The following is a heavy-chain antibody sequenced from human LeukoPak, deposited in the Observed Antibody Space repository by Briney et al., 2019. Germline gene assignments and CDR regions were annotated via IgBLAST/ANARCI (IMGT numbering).Heavy chain of an antibody. Sequence: PSGTLSLTCTVSGYSISSGYYWGWIRQPPGKGLEWIGSIYHSGSTYYNPSLKSRVTISVDTSKNQFSLKLSSVTAADTVVYYCARGSGYYTGSIVGATNNWFDPWGQGTLVTVSS. CDR1: GYSISSGYY. V-gene: IGHV4-38-2*02. J-gene: IGHJ5*02. CDR2: IYHSGST. CDR3: ARGSGYYTGSIVGATNNWFDP. D-gene: IGHD1-26*01.